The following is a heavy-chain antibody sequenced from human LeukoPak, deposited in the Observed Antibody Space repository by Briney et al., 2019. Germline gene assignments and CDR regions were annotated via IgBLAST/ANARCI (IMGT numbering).Heavy chain of an antibody. CDR1: GFTFSSYA. Sequence: PGGSLGLSCAASGFTFSSYAMSWVRQAPGKGLEWVSAISGSGGSTYYADSVKGRFTISRDNSKNTLYLQMNSLRAEDTAVYYCAKEGRSGGSCYYVYWGQGTLVTVSS. CDR2: ISGSGGST. D-gene: IGHD2-15*01. J-gene: IGHJ4*02. CDR3: AKEGRSGGSCYYVY. V-gene: IGHV3-23*01.